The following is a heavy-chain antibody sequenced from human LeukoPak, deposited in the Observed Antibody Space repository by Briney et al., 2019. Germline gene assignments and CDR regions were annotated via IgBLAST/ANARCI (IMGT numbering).Heavy chain of an antibody. V-gene: IGHV1-69*05. Sequence: ASVKVSCKASGGTFSSYAISWVRQAPGQGLEWMGGIIPIFGTANYAQKFQGRVTITTDESTSTAYMELSSLRADVTAVYYCARNGLSQYYYYMDVWGKGTTVTVSS. CDR3: ARNGLSQYYYYMDV. CDR1: GGTFSSYA. J-gene: IGHJ6*03. D-gene: IGHD1-1*01. CDR2: IIPIFGTA.